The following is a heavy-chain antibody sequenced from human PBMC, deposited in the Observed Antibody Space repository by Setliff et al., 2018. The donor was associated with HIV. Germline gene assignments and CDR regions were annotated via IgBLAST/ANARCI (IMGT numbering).Heavy chain of an antibody. D-gene: IGHD5-18*01. V-gene: IGHV1-18*01. CDR3: AKGGDRAMINFDH. CDR1: GYTFASYS. Sequence: ASVKVSCKASGYTFASYSFTWVRQVPGQGLEWMGWISPYFGNTNYAQNLQGRVTITRDTSASTAYMELSSLTSEDTAVYYCAKGGDRAMINFDHWGQGTLVTV. J-gene: IGHJ4*02. CDR2: ISPYFGNT.